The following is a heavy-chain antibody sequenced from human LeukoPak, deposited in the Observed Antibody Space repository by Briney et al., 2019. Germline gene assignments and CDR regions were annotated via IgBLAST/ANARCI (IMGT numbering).Heavy chain of an antibody. CDR3: ARSSRYFDWLYAFDI. V-gene: IGHV1-46*01. Sequence: ASVKVSCKASGYTFTSYYMHWVRQAPGQGLEWMGIINPSGGSTSYAQKFQGRVTMTRDTSISTAYMELSRLRSDDTAVYYCARSSRYFDWLYAFDIWGQGTMVTVSS. CDR1: GYTFTSYY. D-gene: IGHD3-9*01. J-gene: IGHJ3*02. CDR2: INPSGGST.